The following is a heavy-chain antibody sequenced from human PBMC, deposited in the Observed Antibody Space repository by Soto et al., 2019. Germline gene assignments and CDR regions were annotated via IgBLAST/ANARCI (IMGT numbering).Heavy chain of an antibody. CDR2: ISYDGSNK. D-gene: IGHD2-2*01. Sequence: GGSLRLSCAASGFTFSSYGMHWVRQAPGKGLEWVAVISYDGSNKYYADSVKGRFTISRDNSKNTLYLQMNSLRAEDTAVYYCAKGSSISGLAEYFQHWGQGP. J-gene: IGHJ1*01. CDR3: AKGSSISGLAEYFQH. CDR1: GFTFSSYG. V-gene: IGHV3-30*18.